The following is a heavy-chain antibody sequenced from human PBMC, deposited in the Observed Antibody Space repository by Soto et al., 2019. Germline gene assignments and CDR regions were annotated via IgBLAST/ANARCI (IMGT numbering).Heavy chain of an antibody. V-gene: IGHV3-21*01. Sequence: PGGSLRLSCAAFGFTFSSYSMNWVRQAPGKGLEWVSSISSSSSYIYYADSVKGRFTISRDNAKNSLYLQMNSLRAEDTAVYYCARDRPLEPSSGWYDDWFDPWGQGTLVTVSS. CDR1: GFTFSSYS. J-gene: IGHJ5*02. CDR2: ISSSSSYI. CDR3: ARDRPLEPSSGWYDDWFDP. D-gene: IGHD6-19*01.